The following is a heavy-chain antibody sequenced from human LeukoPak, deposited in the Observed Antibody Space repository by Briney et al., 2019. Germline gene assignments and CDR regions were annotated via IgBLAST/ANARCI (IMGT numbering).Heavy chain of an antibody. CDR2: IDPNSGGT. CDR3: ARDQARTTTWYLYMNY. D-gene: IGHD3/OR15-3a*01. V-gene: IGHV1-2*06. J-gene: IGHJ4*02. CDR1: GYTFTSYG. Sequence: GASVKVSCKASGYTFTSYGISWVRQAPGQGPEWMGRIDPNSGGTNSAQKFQARVTLTRDTSIATVYMELSSLRSNDTAVYYCARDQARTTTWYLYMNYWGQGTLVTVSS.